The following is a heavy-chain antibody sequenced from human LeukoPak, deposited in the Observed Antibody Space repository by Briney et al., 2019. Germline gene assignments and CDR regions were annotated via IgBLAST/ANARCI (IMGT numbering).Heavy chain of an antibody. Sequence: SQTLSLTCAISGDSVSSKRAAWNWIRQSPSRGLEWLGRTYYKSKWNNNYAVSVKSRITINPDTSKNQFSLQLNSVTAEDTAMYYCARGDQNFDYWGQGTLVTVSS. CDR1: GDSVSSKRAA. CDR3: ARGDQNFDY. J-gene: IGHJ4*02. V-gene: IGHV6-1*01. D-gene: IGHD5-24*01. CDR2: TYYKSKWNN.